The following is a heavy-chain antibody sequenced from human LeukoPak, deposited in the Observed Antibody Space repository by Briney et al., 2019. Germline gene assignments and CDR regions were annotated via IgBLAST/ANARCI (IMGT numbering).Heavy chain of an antibody. CDR2: IYHSGST. CDR1: GGSLNSYY. J-gene: IGHJ3*02. V-gene: IGHV4-59*01. D-gene: IGHD5-24*01. CDR3: ARVGGMTTINNAAFDI. Sequence: HPSETLSLTCTVSGGSLNSYYWNWIRRPPGKGLEWIGYIYHSGSTNYNPSLKSRVTISLDRSKNQFSLKLTSVTAADTAIYYCARVGGMTTINNAAFDIWGQGTMVTVSS.